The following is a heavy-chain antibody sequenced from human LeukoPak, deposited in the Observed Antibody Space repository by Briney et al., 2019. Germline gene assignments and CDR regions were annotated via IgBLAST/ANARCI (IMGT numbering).Heavy chain of an antibody. CDR2: IDVDGDT. CDR3: AREASGSGVLELDS. CDR1: GFTFSIHD. J-gene: IGHJ4*02. V-gene: IGHV3-13*01. D-gene: IGHD3-10*01. Sequence: GGSLRLSCTASGFTFSIHDIHWVRQTTGKSLEWASAIDVDGDTYYSASVKGRFTISRENAKTSVYLQMNDLRVGDTAAYYCAREASGSGVLELDSWGQGTLVTVSS.